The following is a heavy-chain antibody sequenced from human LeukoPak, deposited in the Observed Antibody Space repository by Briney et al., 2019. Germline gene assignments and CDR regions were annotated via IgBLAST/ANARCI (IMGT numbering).Heavy chain of an antibody. CDR2: VYWSDDK. CDR1: GFSLSSSGVS. J-gene: IGHJ4*02. D-gene: IGHD5-18*01. V-gene: IGHV2-5*01. Sequence: SGPTLVKPTQTLTLTCTFSGFSLSSSGVSVGWIRQPPGKALEWLALVYWSDDKRYSPSLKSRLTITKDTSKNQVVLTMTNMDPVDTATYYRAHRGYNDGFDYWGQGTLVTVSS. CDR3: AHRGYNDGFDY.